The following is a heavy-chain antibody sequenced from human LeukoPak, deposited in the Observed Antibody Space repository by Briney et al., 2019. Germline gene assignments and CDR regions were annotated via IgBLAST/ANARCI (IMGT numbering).Heavy chain of an antibody. J-gene: IGHJ6*03. D-gene: IGHD5-12*01. CDR1: GGSISSYY. CDR3: TRDQRSGYSGYDYYYYYYMDV. V-gene: IGHV4-59*12. CDR2: IYYSGST. Sequence: SETLSLTCTVSGGSISSYYWSWIRQPPGKGLEWIGCIYYSGSTNYNPSFKSRVTISVDTSKNQFSLKLSSVTAADTAVYYCTRDQRSGYSGYDYYYYYYMDVWGKGTTVTVSS.